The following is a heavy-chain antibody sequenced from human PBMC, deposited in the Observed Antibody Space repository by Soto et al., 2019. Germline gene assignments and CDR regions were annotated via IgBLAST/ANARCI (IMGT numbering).Heavy chain of an antibody. J-gene: IGHJ5*02. V-gene: IGHV1-8*02. CDR3: ARMESFGSLNWFDP. CDR1: GYTFTNND. Sequence: QVQLVQSGAEVKKPGASVKVSCKASGYTFTNNDVSWVRQATGQGLEWMGWMNPGSGDTGYAPKFQGRVTRTRDISIATAYMELTSLTSEATAIYYCARMESFGSLNWFDPWGQGTLVTVSS. CDR2: MNPGSGDT. D-gene: IGHD5-18*01.